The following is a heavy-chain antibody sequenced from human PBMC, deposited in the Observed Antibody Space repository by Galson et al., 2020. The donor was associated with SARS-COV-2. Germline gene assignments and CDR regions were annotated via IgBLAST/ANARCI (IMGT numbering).Heavy chain of an antibody. CDR3: GKSYDMKPRIHDAFDV. V-gene: IGHV3-30*18. J-gene: IGHJ3*01. CDR1: GFTFSSYG. D-gene: IGHD3-9*01. Sequence: GESLKISCAASGFTFSSYGIHWVRQAPGKGLEWVAVISYDGSKTYYADSVKGQFTISRDNSKNTLYLQMNSLRTEDTAVYYCGKSYDMKPRIHDAFDVWGQGTVVTVS. CDR2: ISYDGSKT.